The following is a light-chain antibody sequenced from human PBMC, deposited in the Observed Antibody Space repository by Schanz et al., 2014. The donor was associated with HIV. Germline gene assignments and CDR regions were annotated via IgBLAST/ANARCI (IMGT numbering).Light chain of an antibody. Sequence: EIVMTQSPATLSVSPGERATLSCRASQNVNSNLARYQQKPGQAPRLLIFGASIRTTGIPDRFSGSGSGTDFTLTITRLEPEDFAVYYCHQYGSSPRTFGQGTKVEIK. CDR2: GAS. V-gene: IGKV3-20*01. CDR1: QNVNSN. CDR3: HQYGSSPRT. J-gene: IGKJ1*01.